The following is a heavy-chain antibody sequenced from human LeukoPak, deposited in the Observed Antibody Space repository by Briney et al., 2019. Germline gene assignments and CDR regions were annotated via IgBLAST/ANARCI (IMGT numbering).Heavy chain of an antibody. CDR3: VRDSTSSGYYLDY. Sequence: GGSLRLSCAASGFTFSSYTMNWVRQAPGKGLEWVSSISSSSSYIYYADSVKGRFTISRDESKNTLYLQMNSLRAEDTVVYYCVRDSTSSGYYLDYWGQGTLVTVSS. V-gene: IGHV3-21*01. CDR1: GFTFSSYT. CDR2: ISSSSSYI. J-gene: IGHJ4*02. D-gene: IGHD3-22*01.